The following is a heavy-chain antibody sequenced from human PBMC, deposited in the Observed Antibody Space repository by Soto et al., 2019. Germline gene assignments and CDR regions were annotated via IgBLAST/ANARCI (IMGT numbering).Heavy chain of an antibody. CDR2: ISGSGGST. V-gene: IGHV3-23*01. Sequence: GGSLRLSCAASGFTFSSYAMSWVRQAPGKGLEWVSAISGSGGSTYYADSVKGRFTISRDNSKNTLYLQMNSLRAEDTAVYYCATSTLRYFDWLFTYWDQGTLVTVSS. D-gene: IGHD3-9*01. CDR3: ATSTLRYFDWLFTY. CDR1: GFTFSSYA. J-gene: IGHJ4*02.